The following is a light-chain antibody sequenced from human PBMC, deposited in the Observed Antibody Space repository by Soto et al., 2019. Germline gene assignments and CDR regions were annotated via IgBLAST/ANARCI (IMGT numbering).Light chain of an antibody. J-gene: IGKJ1*01. Sequence: EIVMTQSPATLSVSPGERATLSCRASQSVSSNLAWYQQKPGQAPRLLIYGASTRATGIPARFSGSGSGTEFTLTISSLQSEDFAGYYGQQYNNWPPKGTFGQVTKVEIQ. V-gene: IGKV3-15*01. CDR3: QQYNNWPPKGT. CDR2: GAS. CDR1: QSVSSN.